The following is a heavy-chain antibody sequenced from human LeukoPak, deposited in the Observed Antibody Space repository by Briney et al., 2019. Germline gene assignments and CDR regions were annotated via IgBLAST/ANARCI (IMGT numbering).Heavy chain of an antibody. D-gene: IGHD6-13*01. V-gene: IGHV4-59*11. CDR3: ARSYNSNWTPHWFDP. Sequence: SETLSLTCTVSGGSISSHYWSWIRQPPGKGLEWIGYIYYSGSTNYNPSLKSRVTISVDTSKNQFSLKLRSVTAADTALYYCARSYNSNWTPHWFDPWGQGTLVTVSS. CDR2: IYYSGST. J-gene: IGHJ5*02. CDR1: GGSISSHY.